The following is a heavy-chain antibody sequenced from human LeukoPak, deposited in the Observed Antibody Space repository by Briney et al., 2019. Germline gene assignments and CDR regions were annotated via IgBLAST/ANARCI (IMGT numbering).Heavy chain of an antibody. CDR1: GFSFSNYW. CDR3: ARDDGGNYPATLEF. D-gene: IGHD4-23*01. Sequence: PGGSLRLSCAASGFSFSNYWMSWVRQAPGKGLEWVANIKQDGSEKYYLDSVKGRFTISRDNARNSLYLQMNSLRAEDTAVYYCARDDGGNYPATLEFWGQGTLVTVSS. V-gene: IGHV3-7*01. J-gene: IGHJ4*02. CDR2: IKQDGSEK.